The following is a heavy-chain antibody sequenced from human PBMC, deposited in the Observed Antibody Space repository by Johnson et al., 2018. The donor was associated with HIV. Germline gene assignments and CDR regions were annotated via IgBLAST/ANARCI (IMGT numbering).Heavy chain of an antibody. Sequence: VQLVESGGGLIQPGRSLRLSCAASGFTFDDYAMHWVRQAPGKGLEWVSGISWNSGSIGYADSVKGRFTISRDNAKNSLYLQMNSLRAEDTAVYYCARDLGGSEGGDAFDIWGQGTMVTVSS. J-gene: IGHJ3*02. CDR1: GFTFDDYA. D-gene: IGHD1-26*01. CDR2: ISWNSGSI. V-gene: IGHV3-9*01. CDR3: ARDLGGSEGGDAFDI.